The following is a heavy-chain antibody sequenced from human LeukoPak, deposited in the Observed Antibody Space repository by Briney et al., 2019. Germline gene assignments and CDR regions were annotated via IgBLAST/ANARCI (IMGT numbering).Heavy chain of an antibody. J-gene: IGHJ4*02. CDR1: GFTFSNFA. Sequence: GGSLRLSCAASGFTFSNFAMSWVRQAPGKGLEWVSRITASGTAMFYADSVKGRFTISRDNAKNSLYLQMNSLRDEDTAVYYCASSGSYRFDYWGQGTLVTVSS. CDR2: ITASGTAM. CDR3: ASSGSYRFDY. V-gene: IGHV3-48*02. D-gene: IGHD1-26*01.